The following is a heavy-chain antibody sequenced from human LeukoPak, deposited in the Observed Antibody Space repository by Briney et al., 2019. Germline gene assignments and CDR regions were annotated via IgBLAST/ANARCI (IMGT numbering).Heavy chain of an antibody. CDR2: INPNSGGT. CDR3: ARAAVPGSTTRFDY. CDR1: GYTFTGYY. D-gene: IGHD6-19*01. Sequence: GASVKVSCKASGYTFTGYYMHWVRQASGQGLEWMGWINPNSGGTNYAQKFQGRVTMTRDTSISTAYMELSRLRSDDTAVYYCARAAVPGSTTRFDYWGQGTLVTVSS. V-gene: IGHV1-2*02. J-gene: IGHJ4*02.